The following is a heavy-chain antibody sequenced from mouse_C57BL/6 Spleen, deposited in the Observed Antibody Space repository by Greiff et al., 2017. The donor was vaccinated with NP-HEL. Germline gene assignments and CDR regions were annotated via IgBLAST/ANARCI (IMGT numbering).Heavy chain of an antibody. D-gene: IGHD2-2*01. CDR2: ISSGSSTI. Sequence: EVMLVESGGGLVKPGGSLKLSCAASGFTFSDYGMHWVRQAPEKGLEWVAYISSGSSTIYYADTVKGRFTISRDNAKNTLFLQMTSLRSEDSAMYYCARSYGYCWFAYWGQGTLVTVSA. CDR3: ARSYGYCWFAY. V-gene: IGHV5-17*01. CDR1: GFTFSDYG. J-gene: IGHJ3*01.